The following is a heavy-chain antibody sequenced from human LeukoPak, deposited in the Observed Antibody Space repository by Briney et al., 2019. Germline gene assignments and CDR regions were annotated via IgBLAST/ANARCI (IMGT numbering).Heavy chain of an antibody. J-gene: IGHJ4*02. CDR3: ARDQYYYDISAPPLY. CDR2: ITSSGNTI. Sequence: GGSLSLSCAASGFSFSDYYMSWLRQAPGKGLEWVSYITSSGNTIYYADSVKGRFTISRDNAKNSLYLQMDSLRAEDTAVYYCARDQYYYDISAPPLYWGQGTLVTVSS. CDR1: GFSFSDYY. D-gene: IGHD3-22*01. V-gene: IGHV3-11*01.